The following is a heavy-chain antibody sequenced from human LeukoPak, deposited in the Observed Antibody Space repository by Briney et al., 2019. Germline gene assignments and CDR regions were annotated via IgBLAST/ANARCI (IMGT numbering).Heavy chain of an antibody. Sequence: GSSVKVSCKASGGTFSSYTFSWVRQAPGQGLEWMGRINPSLGITNYAQKFEGRVTITADKSTSTAYMELSSLRSEDTAVYYCATSSSGYCSGISCYSYFQHWGQGTLVTVSS. J-gene: IGHJ1*01. D-gene: IGHD2-15*01. CDR2: INPSLGIT. CDR1: GGTFSSYT. CDR3: ATSSSGYCSGISCYSYFQH. V-gene: IGHV1-69*02.